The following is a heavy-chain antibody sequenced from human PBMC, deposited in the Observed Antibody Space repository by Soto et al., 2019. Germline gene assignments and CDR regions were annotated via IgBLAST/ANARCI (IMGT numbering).Heavy chain of an antibody. J-gene: IGHJ3*02. V-gene: IGHV3-33*01. CDR1: GFTFSSYG. D-gene: IGHD1-26*01. CDR3: ARDRRVGASHDAFDI. CDR2: IWYDGSNK. Sequence: QVQLVESGGGVVQPGRSLRLSCAASGFTFSSYGMHWVRQAPGKGLEWVAVIWYDGSNKYYADSVKGRFTISRDNSKNTRYLQMNSLRAEDTAVYYCARDRRVGASHDAFDIWGQGTMVTVSS.